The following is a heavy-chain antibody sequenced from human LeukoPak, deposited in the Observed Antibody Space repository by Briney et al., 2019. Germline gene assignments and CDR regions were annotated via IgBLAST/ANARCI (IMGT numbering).Heavy chain of an antibody. CDR2: ISSSSSYI. CDR1: GFTFSSYS. CDR3: ARDRGYNFCYSDY. Sequence: GGSLRLSCAASGFTFSSYSMNWVRQAPGKGLEWVSSISSSSSYIYYADSVKGRFTISRDNSRNTLYLQMGSLRAEDMAVYYCARDRGYNFCYSDYWGQGTLVTVSS. V-gene: IGHV3-21*01. D-gene: IGHD5-18*01. J-gene: IGHJ4*02.